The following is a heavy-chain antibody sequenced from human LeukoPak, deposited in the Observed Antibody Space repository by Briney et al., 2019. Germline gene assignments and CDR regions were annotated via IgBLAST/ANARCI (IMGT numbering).Heavy chain of an antibody. CDR3: ARFGVPYGIDV. CDR1: GFTFSDYY. CDR2: IKQDGSEK. V-gene: IGHV3-7*04. J-gene: IGHJ6*02. D-gene: IGHD3-16*01. Sequence: GGSLRLSCAASGFTFSDYYMSWVRQAPGKGLEWVANIKQDGSEKYYVDSVKGRFTISRDNAKNSVYLQMNSLRAEDTALYYCARFGVPYGIDVWGQGTTVTVSS.